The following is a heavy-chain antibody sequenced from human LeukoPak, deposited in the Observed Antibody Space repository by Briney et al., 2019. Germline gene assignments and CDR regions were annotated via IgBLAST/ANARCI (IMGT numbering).Heavy chain of an antibody. Sequence: GAPVKVSCKASGGTFSSYAISWVRQAPGQGLEWMGGIIPIFGTANYAQKFQGRVTITTDESTSTAYMELSSLRSEDTAVYYCASHDYGDYYFDYWGQGTLATVSS. D-gene: IGHD4-17*01. CDR3: ASHDYGDYYFDY. CDR1: GGTFSSYA. V-gene: IGHV1-69*05. J-gene: IGHJ4*02. CDR2: IIPIFGTA.